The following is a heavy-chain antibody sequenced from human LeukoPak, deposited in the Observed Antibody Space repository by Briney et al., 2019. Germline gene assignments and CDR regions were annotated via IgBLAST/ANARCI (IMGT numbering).Heavy chain of an antibody. J-gene: IGHJ4*02. V-gene: IGHV3-30*04. CDR2: LSYDGRYK. CDR1: GFTFSSYG. Sequence: GGSLRLSCAASGFTFSSYGLHWVRQAPGKGLEWVSVLSYDGRYKHYADSVKGRFTISRDNSKNTLYLQMNSLRAEDTALYYCAKGKETYWGQGTLVTVAS. CDR3: AKGKETY.